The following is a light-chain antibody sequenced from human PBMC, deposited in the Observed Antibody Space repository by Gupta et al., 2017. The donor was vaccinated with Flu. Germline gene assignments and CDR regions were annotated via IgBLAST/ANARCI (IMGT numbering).Light chain of an antibody. Sequence: CRAKIGSNDGGWYQQKPGTSPNVLIYNNNKRPSGVPERFSGAKSGTSATLAISDIQAVDEANYYCAAWDDSMTGYVFGTGTKVTVL. CDR2: NNN. J-gene: IGLJ1*01. CDR1: RAKIGSND. V-gene: IGLV1-44*01. CDR3: AAWDDSMTGYV.